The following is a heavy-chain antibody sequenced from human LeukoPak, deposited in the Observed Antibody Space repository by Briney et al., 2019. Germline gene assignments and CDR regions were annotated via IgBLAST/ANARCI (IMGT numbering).Heavy chain of an antibody. D-gene: IGHD3-10*01. Sequence: PSETLSLTCTVSGGSISSPSYYWGWIRQPPGKGLEWIGNIYYSGSTSYNPSLKSRVTISVDTSKNQFSLKLSSVTAADTAVYYCARDRARGSGIYNFDLWGRGTLVTVSS. J-gene: IGHJ2*01. CDR1: GGSISSPSYY. CDR2: IYYSGST. CDR3: ARDRARGSGIYNFDL. V-gene: IGHV4-39*07.